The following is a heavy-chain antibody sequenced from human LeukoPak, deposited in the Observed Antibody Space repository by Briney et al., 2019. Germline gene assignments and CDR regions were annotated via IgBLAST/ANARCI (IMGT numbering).Heavy chain of an antibody. CDR1: GGSISSGNYY. Sequence: SETLSLTCTVSGGSISSGNYYWTWIRQPAGKGLEWIGRIYSSGSTNCNPSLKSRVTISVDRSNNQFSLKLSSVTAADTAVYYCARAVGSSESNWFDPWGQGTLATVSS. V-gene: IGHV4-61*02. CDR2: IYSSGST. CDR3: ARAVGSSESNWFDP. J-gene: IGHJ5*02. D-gene: IGHD1-26*01.